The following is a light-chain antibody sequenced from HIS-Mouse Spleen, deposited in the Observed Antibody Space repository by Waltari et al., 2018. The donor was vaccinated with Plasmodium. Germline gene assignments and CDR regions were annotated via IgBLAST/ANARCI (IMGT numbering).Light chain of an antibody. CDR2: KDS. J-gene: IGLJ2*01. CDR1: ALPKQY. V-gene: IGLV3-25*03. Sequence: SYELTKPPSVSVSPGQTARITCSGDALPKQYAYWYQQKPGQAPVLVIYKDSERPSGIPERFSGSSSGTTVTLTISGVQAEDEADYYCQSADSSGTYQVFGGGTK. CDR3: QSADSSGTYQV.